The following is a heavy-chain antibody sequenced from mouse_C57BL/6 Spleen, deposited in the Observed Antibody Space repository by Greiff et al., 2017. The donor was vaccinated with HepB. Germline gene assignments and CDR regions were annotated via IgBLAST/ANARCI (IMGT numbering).Heavy chain of an antibody. V-gene: IGHV5-17*01. D-gene: IGHD1-1*01. CDR2: ISSGSSTI. CDR1: GFTFSDYG. Sequence: DVMLVESGGGLVKPGGSLKLSCAASGFTFSDYGMHWVRQAPEKGLEWVAYISSGSSTIYYADTVKGRFTISRDNAKNTLFLQMTSLRSEDTAMYYCARGYYGSEDAMDYWGQGTSVTVSS. CDR3: ARGYYGSEDAMDY. J-gene: IGHJ4*01.